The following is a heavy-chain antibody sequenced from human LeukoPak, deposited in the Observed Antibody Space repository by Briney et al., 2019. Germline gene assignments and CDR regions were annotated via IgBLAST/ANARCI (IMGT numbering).Heavy chain of an antibody. CDR2: IGNDAKTT. J-gene: IGHJ4*02. Sequence: GGSLRLSCAASGFTFSSFGMHWVRQAPGKGLQWVAVIGNDAKTTYYADSVKGRFTISRDNSKNTLYLQMNSLRAEDTAVYYCAKNIGGFDYWGQGTLVTVSS. CDR1: GFTFSSFG. CDR3: AKNIGGFDY. V-gene: IGHV3-33*08. D-gene: IGHD4-23*01.